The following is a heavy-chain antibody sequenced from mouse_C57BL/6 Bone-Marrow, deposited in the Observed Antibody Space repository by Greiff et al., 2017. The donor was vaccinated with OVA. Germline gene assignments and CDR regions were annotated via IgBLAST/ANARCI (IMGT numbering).Heavy chain of an antibody. V-gene: IGHV1-54*01. Sequence: VQLQQSGAELVRPGTSVKVSCKASGYAFTNYLIEWVKQRPGQGLEWIGVINPGSGGTNSNEKFKGKATLTADKSSSTAYLQLSSLTTEDSAVYFCARSLENYFDYWGQGTTLTVSS. J-gene: IGHJ2*01. CDR2: INPGSGGT. CDR3: ARSLENYFDY. CDR1: GYAFTNYL.